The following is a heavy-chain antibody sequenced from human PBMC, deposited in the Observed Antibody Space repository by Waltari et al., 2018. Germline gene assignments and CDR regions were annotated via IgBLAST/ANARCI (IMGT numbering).Heavy chain of an antibody. CDR1: GFTFKNYW. Sequence: GFTFKNYWMHWVRQVPGQGLVWVSRIYNDGTRINYADSVKGRFTISRDNAKNTLFLQMNSLRAEDTAVYYCARDYNSYFDSWGQGILVTVSS. J-gene: IGHJ5*01. CDR2: IYNDGTRI. V-gene: IGHV3-74*01. D-gene: IGHD5-18*01. CDR3: ARDYNSYFDS.